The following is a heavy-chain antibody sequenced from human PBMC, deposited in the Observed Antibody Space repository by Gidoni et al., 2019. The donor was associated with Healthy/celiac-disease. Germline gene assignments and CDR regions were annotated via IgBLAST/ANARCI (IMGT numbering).Heavy chain of an antibody. CDR1: GFTCSSYS. D-gene: IGHD3-3*01. V-gene: IGHV3-21*01. CDR3: ARDSGRFLEWLLGWFDP. CDR2: ISSSSSYL. Sequence: ELQLVESGGGLVKPGGSLRLSCAAYGFTCSSYSMNWVRQSPGTELKWVSSISSSSSYLYYADAVKGRFTISRDNAKNPLYLQMNSLRAEDTAVYYCARDSGRFLEWLLGWFDPWGQGTLVTVSS. J-gene: IGHJ5*02.